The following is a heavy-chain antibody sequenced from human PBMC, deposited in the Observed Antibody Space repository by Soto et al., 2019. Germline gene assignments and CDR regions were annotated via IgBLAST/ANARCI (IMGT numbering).Heavy chain of an antibody. D-gene: IGHD3-22*01. V-gene: IGHV1-18*04. Sequence: QVQLVQSGAEVKKPGASVKVSCKASGYTFTIYGISWVRQAPVQGLEWMGWISGYNGNTDYAQNLQDRVTLTTDASTRSVYIELRSLRSDDTAVYYCARVDYSDSSGYYGYWGQGTLITVSS. CDR3: ARVDYSDSSGYYGY. CDR2: ISGYNGNT. J-gene: IGHJ4*02. CDR1: GYTFTIYG.